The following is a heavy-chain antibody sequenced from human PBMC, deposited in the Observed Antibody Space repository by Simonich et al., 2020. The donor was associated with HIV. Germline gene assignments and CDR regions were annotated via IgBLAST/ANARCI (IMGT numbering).Heavy chain of an antibody. V-gene: IGHV3-23*01. CDR1: GFTFSSYA. CDR2: ISGSGGST. CDR3: AKATGGLDTAMVVEDTPGSFSLYYFDY. D-gene: IGHD5-18*01. J-gene: IGHJ4*02. Sequence: LESGGGLVQPGGSLRLSCAASGFTFSSYAMSWVRQAPGKGLEWVSYISGSGGSTYYADSVKGRFTISSNNSKNTLYLQMNSLRAEDTAVYYCAKATGGLDTAMVVEDTPGSFSLYYFDYWGQGTLVTVSS.